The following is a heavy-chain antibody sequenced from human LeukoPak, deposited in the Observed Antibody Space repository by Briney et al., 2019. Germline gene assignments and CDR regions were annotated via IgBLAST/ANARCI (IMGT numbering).Heavy chain of an antibody. D-gene: IGHD2-2*02. CDR2: ISGSGGST. CDR3: AKRWVVPAAITLNYYYGMDV. J-gene: IGHJ6*02. CDR1: GFTFSSYA. Sequence: GSLRLSCAASGFTFSSYAMRWVRQAPGKGLEWVSAISGSGGSTYYADSVKGRFTISRDNSKNTLYLQMNSLRAEDTAVYYCAKRWVVPAAITLNYYYGMDVWGQGTTVTVSS. V-gene: IGHV3-23*01.